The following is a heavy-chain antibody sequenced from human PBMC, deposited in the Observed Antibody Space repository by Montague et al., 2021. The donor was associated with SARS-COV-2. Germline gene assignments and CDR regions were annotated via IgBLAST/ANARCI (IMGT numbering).Heavy chain of an antibody. V-gene: IGHV4-59*01. Sequence: SETLSLTCSVSGASITTYYWSWIRQAPGKGLEWIAYIFHSGHTNCNPSLRSRVAISIDTSRDQFSLSLTSITAADTAVYYCARQPYLASAYYFDYWGLGTLVTVSS. CDR3: ARQPYLASAYYFDY. D-gene: IGHD3-10*01. J-gene: IGHJ4*02. CDR1: GASITTYY. CDR2: IFHSGHT.